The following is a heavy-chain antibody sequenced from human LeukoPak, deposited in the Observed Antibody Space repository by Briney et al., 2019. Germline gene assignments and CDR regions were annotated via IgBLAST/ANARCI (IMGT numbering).Heavy chain of an antibody. CDR1: GGSISSGGYY. D-gene: IGHD3-10*01. CDR2: IYYSGST. Sequence: SQTLSLTCTVSGGSISSGGYYWSWIRQHPGKGLEWIGYIYYSGSTYYNPSLKSRVTISVDTSKNQFSLKLSSVTAADTAVYYCARDRNYYGSGNYLLDYWGQGTLVTVSS. CDR3: ARDRNYYGSGNYLLDY. V-gene: IGHV4-31*03. J-gene: IGHJ4*02.